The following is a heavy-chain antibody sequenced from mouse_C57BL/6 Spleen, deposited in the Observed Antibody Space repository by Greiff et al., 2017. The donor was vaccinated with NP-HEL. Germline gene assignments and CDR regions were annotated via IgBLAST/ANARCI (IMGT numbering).Heavy chain of an antibody. CDR1: GFTFSSYG. J-gene: IGHJ2*01. V-gene: IGHV5-6*01. Sequence: EVQVVESGGDLVKPGGSLKLSCAASGFTFSSYGMSWVRQTPDKRLEWVATISSGGSYTYYPDSVKGRFTISRDNAKNTLYLQMSSLKSEDTAMYYCARPDYWGQGTTLTVSS. CDR3: ARPDY. CDR2: ISSGGSYT.